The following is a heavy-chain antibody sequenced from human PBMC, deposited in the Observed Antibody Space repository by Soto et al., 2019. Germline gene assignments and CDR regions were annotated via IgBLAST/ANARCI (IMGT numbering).Heavy chain of an antibody. Sequence: QMPLVQSGPEVKKPGTSVKVSCKASGFTFTSSAVQWVRQARGQRLEWIGWIVVGSGNTNYAQKFQERVTITRDMSTSTAYMELSSLRSEDTAVYYCAADSSGWPRTYYYYGMDVWGQGTTVTASS. CDR1: GFTFTSSA. CDR2: IVVGSGNT. D-gene: IGHD6-19*01. CDR3: AADSSGWPRTYYYYGMDV. J-gene: IGHJ6*02. V-gene: IGHV1-58*01.